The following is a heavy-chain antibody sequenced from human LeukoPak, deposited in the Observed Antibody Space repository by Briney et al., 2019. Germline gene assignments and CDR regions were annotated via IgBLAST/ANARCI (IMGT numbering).Heavy chain of an antibody. CDR1: GYTFTSYG. CDR3: ARDLHEATVVTPMGPD. J-gene: IGHJ4*02. CDR2: ISAYNGNT. Sequence: ASVKVSCKASGYTFTSYGISWVRQAPGQGLEWMGWISAYNGNTNYAQKLQGRVTMTTDTSTSTAYMELRSLRSDDTAVYYCARDLHEATVVTPMGPDCGQGTLVTVSS. D-gene: IGHD4-17*01. V-gene: IGHV1-18*01.